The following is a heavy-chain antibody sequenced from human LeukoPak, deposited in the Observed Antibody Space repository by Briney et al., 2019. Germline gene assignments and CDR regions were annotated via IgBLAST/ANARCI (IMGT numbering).Heavy chain of an antibody. D-gene: IGHD6-25*01. J-gene: IGHJ6*03. CDR2: IHTDGSYA. V-gene: IGHV3-74*01. Sequence: PGGSLRLSCAASGFIFSSYAMSWVRQAPGKGLEWVSRIHTDGSYAAYADSVKGRFTISRDNAKNTVFLQMNSLTAEDTAVYYCARPKFSDYYYYMDVWGRGTTVTVSS. CDR3: ARPKFSDYYYYMDV. CDR1: GFIFSSYA.